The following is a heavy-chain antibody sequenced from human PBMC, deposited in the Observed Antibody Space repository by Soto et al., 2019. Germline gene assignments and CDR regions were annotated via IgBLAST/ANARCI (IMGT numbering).Heavy chain of an antibody. CDR3: ARDGSNKPGFYYGMDV. V-gene: IGHV3-33*07. Sequence: GSLSFSCPASGFTFSSNGMYRVRQAPGKGLEWVAGICSDGSNKYYADSVKGRLTIFRDNSKSTQHLQMNGLRAEDTAVYYCARDGSNKPGFYYGMDVWGQGTTVTVSS. CDR1: GFTFSSNG. CDR2: ICSDGSNK. J-gene: IGHJ6*02. D-gene: IGHD6-13*01.